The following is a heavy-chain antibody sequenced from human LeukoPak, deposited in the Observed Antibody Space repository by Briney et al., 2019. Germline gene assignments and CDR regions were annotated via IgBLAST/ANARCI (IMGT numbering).Heavy chain of an antibody. J-gene: IGHJ6*02. Sequence: GGSLRLSCAASGFTFSSYAMSWVRQAPGKGLEWVSAISGSGGSTYYADSVKGRFTISRDNSKNTLYLQMNSLRAEDTAVYYCAKDRDPYCSGGSCYPRGVLDVWGQGTTVTVSS. V-gene: IGHV3-23*01. D-gene: IGHD2-15*01. CDR1: GFTFSSYA. CDR2: ISGSGGST. CDR3: AKDRDPYCSGGSCYPRGVLDV.